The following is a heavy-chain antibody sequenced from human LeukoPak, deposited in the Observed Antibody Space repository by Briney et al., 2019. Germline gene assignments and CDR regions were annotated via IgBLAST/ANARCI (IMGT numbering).Heavy chain of an antibody. D-gene: IGHD4-23*01. V-gene: IGHV1-2*02. CDR3: ARDDYGGNSGLFDY. CDR2: INPNSGGT. Sequence: GASVKVSCKASGYTFTGYYMHWVRQAPGQGLEWMGWINPNSGGTNYAQKFQGRVTMTRDTSISTSYMELSRLRSDDTAVYYCARDDYGGNSGLFDYWGQGTQVTVSS. CDR1: GYTFTGYY. J-gene: IGHJ4*02.